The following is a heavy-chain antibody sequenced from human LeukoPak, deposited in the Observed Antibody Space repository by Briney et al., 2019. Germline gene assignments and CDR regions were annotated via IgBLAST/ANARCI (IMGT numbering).Heavy chain of an antibody. CDR2: IYTSGST. D-gene: IGHD6-19*01. Sequence: SETLSLTCTVSGGSISSYYWSWIRQPAGKGLEWIGRIYTSGSTNYNPSLKSRVTMSVDTSKNQFSLKLSSVTAADTAVYYCARQGSGWYIGYYYYYGMDVWGQGTTVTVSS. CDR3: ARQGSGWYIGYYYYYGMDV. J-gene: IGHJ6*02. CDR1: GGSISSYY. V-gene: IGHV4-4*07.